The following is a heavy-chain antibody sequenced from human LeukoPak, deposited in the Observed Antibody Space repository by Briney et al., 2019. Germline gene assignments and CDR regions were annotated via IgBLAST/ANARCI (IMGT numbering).Heavy chain of an antibody. CDR2: IYHSGST. D-gene: IGHD3-10*01. CDR1: GYSISSGYY. J-gene: IGHJ4*02. Sequence: SETLSLTCTVSGYSISSGYYWGWIRQPPGKGLEWIGSIYHSGSTYYNPSLKSRVTISVDTSKNQFSLKLSSVTAADTAVYYCARDTYYYGSGSYGLDYWGQGTLVTVSS. V-gene: IGHV4-38-2*02. CDR3: ARDTYYYGSGSYGLDY.